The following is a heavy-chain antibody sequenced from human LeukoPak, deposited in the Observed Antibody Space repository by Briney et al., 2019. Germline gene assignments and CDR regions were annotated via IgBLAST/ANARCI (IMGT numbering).Heavy chain of an antibody. CDR2: LAVGSGNT. Sequence: SVKVSCKASGFSFSSSSMQWVRQARGQRLEWIGWLAVGSGNTNYAQKFQGRVTITRDMSTSTAYMELSSLRSEDTALYYCAAVFGSGYYYYFDYWGQGPLVTVSS. D-gene: IGHD3-22*01. V-gene: IGHV1-58*02. CDR1: GFSFSSSS. CDR3: AAVFGSGYYYYFDY. J-gene: IGHJ4*02.